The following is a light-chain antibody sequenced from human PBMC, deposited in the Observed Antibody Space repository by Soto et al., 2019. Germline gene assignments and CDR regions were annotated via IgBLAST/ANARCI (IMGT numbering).Light chain of an antibody. CDR1: SSNIGSNT. CDR3: AVWDDSLNGVV. CDR2: SYN. Sequence: QSVLTQPPSASGTPGQRVTISCSGSSSNIGSNTVNWYQQLPGTAPKLLIYSYNKRPSGVPDRFSGSRSGTSASLAISGLQSEDEADYYCAVWDDSLNGVVFGGGTKLTVL. V-gene: IGLV1-44*01. J-gene: IGLJ2*01.